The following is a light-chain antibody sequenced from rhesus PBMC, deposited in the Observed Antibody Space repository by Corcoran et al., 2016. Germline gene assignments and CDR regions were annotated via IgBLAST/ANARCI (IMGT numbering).Light chain of an antibody. CDR2: GAS. CDR3: QQSSNLWT. V-gene: IGKV3-24*04. Sequence: ETVVTQSPATLALSPGERATLSCRASQSVGSYLAWSKQQPGQAPRLLIYGASSRDTGIPDRFSGSGAGTAFTLTISSLEPEDVGVYYCQQSSNLWTFGQGTKVEIK. J-gene: IGKJ1*01. CDR1: QSVGSY.